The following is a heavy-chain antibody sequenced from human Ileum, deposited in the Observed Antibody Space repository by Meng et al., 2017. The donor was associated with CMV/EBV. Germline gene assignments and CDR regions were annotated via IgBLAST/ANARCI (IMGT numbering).Heavy chain of an antibody. J-gene: IGHJ4*02. Sequence: GESLKISCATSGFTFSQGWMSWVRQAPGKGLEWVALIKRKDEGATADYAAPVKVRFSISRDDAKNMVFLQMYSLKSDDTALYYCTTDLAGVAGIYWGQGTPVTVSS. CDR3: TTDLAGVAGIY. D-gene: IGHD3-10*01. V-gene: IGHV3-15*01. CDR2: IKRKDEGATA. CDR1: GFTFSQGW.